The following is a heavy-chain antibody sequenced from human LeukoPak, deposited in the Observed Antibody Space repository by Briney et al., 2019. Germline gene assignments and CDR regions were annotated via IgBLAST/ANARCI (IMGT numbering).Heavy chain of an antibody. CDR1: GFTFNSYE. J-gene: IGHJ4*02. D-gene: IGHD6-19*01. CDR3: AKPSGWLIDY. CDR2: ISSSGSTI. Sequence: GGSLRLSCAASGFTFNSYEMNWVRQAPGKGLEWVSYISSSGSTIYYADSVKGRFTISRDNSKNSLYLQMNSLRTEDSALYYCAKPSGWLIDYWGQGTLVTVSS. V-gene: IGHV3-48*03.